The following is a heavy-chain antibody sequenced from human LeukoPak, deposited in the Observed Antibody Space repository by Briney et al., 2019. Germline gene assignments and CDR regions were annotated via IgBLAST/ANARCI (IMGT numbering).Heavy chain of an antibody. D-gene: IGHD6-13*01. J-gene: IGHJ6*03. Sequence: SETLSLTCAVYGGSFSGYYWSWIRQPPGKGLEWIGEINHSGSTNYNPSLKSRVTISVDTSKNQFSLKLSSVTAADTAVYYCARRRKGISSSYPFLNYYYMDVWGKGTTVTVSS. CDR1: GGSFSGYY. V-gene: IGHV4-34*01. CDR2: INHSGST. CDR3: ARRRKGISSSYPFLNYYYMDV.